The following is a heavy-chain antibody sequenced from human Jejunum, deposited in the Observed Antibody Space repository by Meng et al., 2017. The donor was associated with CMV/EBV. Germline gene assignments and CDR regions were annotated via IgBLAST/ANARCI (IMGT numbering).Heavy chain of an antibody. CDR1: G. J-gene: IGHJ6*02. D-gene: IGHD3-3*01. V-gene: IGHV3-30-3*01. Sequence: GFPWVRPAPGKVLEWVAFISYGGVSKNYTGSVKGRFILSRDNSKNTLFLQMNSLRGEDTAVYYCARDPGAYDFWSGPSYYTYGMGVWGQGTTVTVSS. CDR3: ARDPGAYDFWSGPSYYTYGMGV. CDR2: ISYGGVSK.